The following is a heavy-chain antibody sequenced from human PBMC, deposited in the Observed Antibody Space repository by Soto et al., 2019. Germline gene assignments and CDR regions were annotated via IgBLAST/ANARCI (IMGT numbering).Heavy chain of an antibody. J-gene: IGHJ4*02. D-gene: IGHD5-12*01. CDR2: IYYSGST. CDR3: ARGSPYSGYAW. CDR1: GGSMSSYY. Sequence: SETLSLTCTVSGGSMSSYYWSWIRQPPGKGLEWIGYIYYSGSTNYNPSLKSRVTMSVDTSKNQFSLKLSSVTAADTAVYYCARGSPYSGYAWWGQGTLVTVS. V-gene: IGHV4-59*08.